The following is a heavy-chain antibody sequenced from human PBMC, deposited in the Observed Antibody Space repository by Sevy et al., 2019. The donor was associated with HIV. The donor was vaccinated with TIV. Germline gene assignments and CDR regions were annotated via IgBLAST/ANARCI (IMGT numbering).Heavy chain of an antibody. D-gene: IGHD7-27*01. CDR1: GFTFSSYW. V-gene: IGHV3-7*03. Sequence: GGSLRLSCAASGFTFSSYWMSWVRQAPGKGLEWVANIKQDGSERYYVDSVKGRFTISRDNAKNSLYLQMNSLRAEDMAVYYCAREATKGTENTGDRPNYFDYWGQGTLVTVSS. J-gene: IGHJ4*02. CDR2: IKQDGSER. CDR3: AREATKGTENTGDRPNYFDY.